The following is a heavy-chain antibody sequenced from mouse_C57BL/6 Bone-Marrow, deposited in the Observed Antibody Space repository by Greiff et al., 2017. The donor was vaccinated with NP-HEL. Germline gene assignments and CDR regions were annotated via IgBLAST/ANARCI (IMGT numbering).Heavy chain of an antibody. V-gene: IGHV5-17*01. J-gene: IGHJ3*01. CDR1: GFTFSDYG. Sequence: DVQLVESGGGLVKPGGSLKLSCAASGFTFSDYGMHWVRQAPEKGLEWVAYISSGSSTIYYADTVKGRFTISRDNAKNTLFLQMTSLRSEDTAMYYCARGGYYTSFAYWGQGTLVTVSA. D-gene: IGHD2-3*01. CDR3: ARGGYYTSFAY. CDR2: ISSGSSTI.